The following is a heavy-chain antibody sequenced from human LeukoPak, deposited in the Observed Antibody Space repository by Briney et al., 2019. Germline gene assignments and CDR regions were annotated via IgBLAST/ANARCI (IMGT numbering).Heavy chain of an antibody. Sequence: GASVKVSCKASGYTFTGYYMHWVRQAPGQGLEWMGWINPNSGGTNYAQKFQGRVTMTRDTSISTAYMELNRLRSDDTAVYYCARGIHRRGTGTGFDYWGQGTLVTVSS. J-gene: IGHJ4*02. D-gene: IGHD1-1*01. CDR1: GYTFTGYY. CDR3: ARGIHRRGTGTGFDY. CDR2: INPNSGGT. V-gene: IGHV1-2*02.